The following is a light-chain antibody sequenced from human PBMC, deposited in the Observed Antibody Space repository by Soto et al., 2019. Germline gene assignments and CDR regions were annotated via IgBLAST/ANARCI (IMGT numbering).Light chain of an antibody. CDR2: DAS. Sequence: IQMTHSPSTLSASLGDIVTITCQASQDISNYLNWYQQKPGKAPKLLIYDASNLETGVPSRFSGSGSGTDFTFTISSLQPEDIATYYCQQYDNLPSITFGQGTRLEIK. J-gene: IGKJ5*01. V-gene: IGKV1-33*01. CDR1: QDISNY. CDR3: QQYDNLPSIT.